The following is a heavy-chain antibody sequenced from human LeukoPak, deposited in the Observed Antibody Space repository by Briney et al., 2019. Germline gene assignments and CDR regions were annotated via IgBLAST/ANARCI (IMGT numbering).Heavy chain of an antibody. CDR1: GYTFTSYG. J-gene: IGHJ4*02. D-gene: IGHD6-13*01. Sequence: GASVKVSCKASGYTFTSYGISWVRQAPGQGLEWMGWISAYNGNTNYAQKLQGRVTMTTDTSTSTAYMELRSLRSDDTAVYYCARDLNFHYRESSSWYRTAVYCDYWGQGTLVTVSS. CDR2: ISAYNGNT. V-gene: IGHV1-18*01. CDR3: ARDLNFHYRESSSWYRTAVYCDY.